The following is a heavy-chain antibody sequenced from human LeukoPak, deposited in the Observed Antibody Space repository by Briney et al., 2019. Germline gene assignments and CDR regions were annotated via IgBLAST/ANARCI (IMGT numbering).Heavy chain of an antibody. V-gene: IGHV1-58*02. CDR1: GFTFTSSA. CDR3: ARALRAYGDYVEAY. CDR2: IVVGSGNT. J-gene: IGHJ4*02. Sequence: PQASVKVSCKASGFTFTSSAMQWVRQARGQRLEWIGWIVVGSGNTNYAQKFQERVTITRDMSTSTAYMELSSLRSEDTAVYYCARALRAYGDYVEAYWGQGTLVTVSS. D-gene: IGHD4-17*01.